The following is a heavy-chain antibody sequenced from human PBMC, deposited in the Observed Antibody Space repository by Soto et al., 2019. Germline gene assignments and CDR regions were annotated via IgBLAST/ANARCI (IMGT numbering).Heavy chain of an antibody. V-gene: IGHV4-4*02. CDR1: GGSISSSNW. D-gene: IGHD3-10*01. Sequence: QVQLQESGPGLVKPSGTLSLTCAVSGGSISSSNWWSWVRQPPGKGLEWIGEIYHSGSTNYNPSRQSRVTISVDKAKNQVSLKVGAVAAAGTAVNYWASQRGGGGFDYWGQGTLVTVSS. CDR3: ASQRGGGGFDY. CDR2: IYHSGST. J-gene: IGHJ4*02.